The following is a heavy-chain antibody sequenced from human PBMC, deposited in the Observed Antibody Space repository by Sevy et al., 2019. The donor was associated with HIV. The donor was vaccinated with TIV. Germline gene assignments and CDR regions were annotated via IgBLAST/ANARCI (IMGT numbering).Heavy chain of an antibody. V-gene: IGHV3-30*02. J-gene: IGHJ5*02. Sequence: GESLKISCAASRFSFNGYGMHWVRQAPGKGLEWVAFIRYDGSNKYYADSVKGRFTISRDDSKNTLYQQMNSLRAEDTALYYCARGTPAFCTGGVCFNWFDPWGQGTLVTVSS. CDR2: IRYDGSNK. CDR3: ARGTPAFCTGGVCFNWFDP. CDR1: RFSFNGYG. D-gene: IGHD2-8*02.